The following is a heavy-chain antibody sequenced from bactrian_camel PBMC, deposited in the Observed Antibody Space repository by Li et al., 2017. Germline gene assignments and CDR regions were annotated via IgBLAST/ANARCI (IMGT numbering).Heavy chain of an antibody. J-gene: IGHJ4*01. V-gene: IGHV3S1*01. CDR1: RVTYSGYC. CDR3: AAEDQAPWDMGWICNYNS. Sequence: VQLVESGGGSVEAGGSLKLTCTASRVTYSGYCFGWFRQAPGKEREGVTTVDSNGVTKVAGSVKGRFTLPKDNAKDTLYLRMDNLKPEDTALYTCAAEDQAPWDMGWICNYNSWGQGTQVTVS. CDR2: VDSNGVT. D-gene: IGHD3*01.